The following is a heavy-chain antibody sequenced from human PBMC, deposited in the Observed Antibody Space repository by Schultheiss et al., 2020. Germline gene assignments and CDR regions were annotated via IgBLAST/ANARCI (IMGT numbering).Heavy chain of an antibody. CDR1: GFTFSSYW. CDR3: AREMVATIGFDY. CDR2: IKKDGSEK. V-gene: IGHV3-7*03. Sequence: GESLKISCAASGFTFSSYWMSWVRQAPGKGLEWVANIKKDGSEKYYVDSVKGRFTISRDNAKNSLYLQMNSLRAEDTAVYYCAREMVATIGFDYWGQGTLVTVSS. J-gene: IGHJ4*02. D-gene: IGHD5-12*01.